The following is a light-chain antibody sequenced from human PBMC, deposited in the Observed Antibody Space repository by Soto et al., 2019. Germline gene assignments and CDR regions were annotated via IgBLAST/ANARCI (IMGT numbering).Light chain of an antibody. CDR1: SSDVGAYMY. Sequence: QSALTQPPSASGSPGQSVTISCTGTSSDVGAYMYVSWYQQHAGKAPKLLIYEVTKRPSGVSGRFSGSKSGNTASLTVSGLQAEDEADYYCSSYAGNNNCVVFGGGTKLTVL. J-gene: IGLJ2*01. V-gene: IGLV2-8*01. CDR2: EVT. CDR3: SSYAGNNNCVV.